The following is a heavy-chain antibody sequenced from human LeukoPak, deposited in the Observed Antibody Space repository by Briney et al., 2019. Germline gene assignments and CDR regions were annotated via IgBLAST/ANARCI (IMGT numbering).Heavy chain of an antibody. D-gene: IGHD3-9*01. CDR2: ISGSGGST. CDR3: AKDRGQHWLMSFEY. V-gene: IGHV3-23*01. Sequence: PGGSLRLSCEASGFTFSSHCMSWVRQAPGKGLEWVSTISGSGGSTYYADSVKGRFTISRDNSKNTLYLQMNSLRAEDTAVYYCAKDRGQHWLMSFEYWGQGTLVTVSS. CDR1: GFTFSSHC. J-gene: IGHJ4*02.